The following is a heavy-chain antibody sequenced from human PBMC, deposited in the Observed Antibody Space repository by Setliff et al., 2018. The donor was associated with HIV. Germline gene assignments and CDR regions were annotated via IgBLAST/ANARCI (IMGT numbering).Heavy chain of an antibody. Sequence: ASVKVSCKTSGYTFINYGITWVRQAPGQGLEWMGWISPYNDYTNYEQSLQGRVLMTTDTSTRAAYMDLRSLRYNATAVYYCARGGYYSGSGMNYYYYDLDVWGQGTTVTVSS. V-gene: IGHV1-18*04. D-gene: IGHD3-10*01. CDR2: ISPYNDYT. CDR1: GYTFINYG. CDR3: ARGGYYSGSGMNYYYYDLDV. J-gene: IGHJ6*02.